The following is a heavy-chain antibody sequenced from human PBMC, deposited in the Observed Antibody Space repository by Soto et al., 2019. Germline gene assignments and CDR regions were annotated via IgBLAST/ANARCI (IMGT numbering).Heavy chain of an antibody. CDR1: GGSISSYY. D-gene: IGHD4-17*01. J-gene: IGHJ5*02. CDR3: ARWYGGSLDP. CDR2: IYYSGST. V-gene: IGHV4-59*01. Sequence: SETLSLTCTVFGGSISSYYWSWIRQPPGKGLEWIGYIYYSGSTNYNPSLKSRVTISVDTSKNQFSLKLSSVTAADTAVYYCARWYGGSLDPWGQGTLVTVSS.